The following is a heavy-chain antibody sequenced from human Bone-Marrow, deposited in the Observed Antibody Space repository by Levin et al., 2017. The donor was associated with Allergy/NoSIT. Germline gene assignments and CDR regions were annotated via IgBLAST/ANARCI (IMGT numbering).Heavy chain of an antibody. D-gene: IGHD2-21*01. J-gene: IGHJ4*02. Sequence: SCAGSGFTFSNYEMSWVRQAPGKGLEWVSAISGSGDSTSYADSVKGRFTISRDNSKNTLSLQMSSLRGDDTAVYYCAKSPVGCGGDCYLNYWGQGTLVTVSS. V-gene: IGHV3-23*01. CDR3: AKSPVGCGGDCYLNY. CDR1: GFTFSNYE. CDR2: ISGSGDST.